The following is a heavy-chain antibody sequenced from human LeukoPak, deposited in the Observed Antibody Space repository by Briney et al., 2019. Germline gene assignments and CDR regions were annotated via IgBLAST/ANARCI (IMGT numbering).Heavy chain of an antibody. V-gene: IGHV3-48*01. CDR3: TVRPPTLYCFDY. Sequence: GGSLRLSCAASGFTFSNYSMNWVRQAPGKGLEWVSYISTSSSTIYYADSVKGRFTISRDNAKNSLYLQMNSLRAEDTAVYYCTVRPPTLYCFDYWGQGPLVTVSS. CDR1: GFTFSNYS. J-gene: IGHJ4*02. CDR2: ISTSSSTI. D-gene: IGHD3-16*01.